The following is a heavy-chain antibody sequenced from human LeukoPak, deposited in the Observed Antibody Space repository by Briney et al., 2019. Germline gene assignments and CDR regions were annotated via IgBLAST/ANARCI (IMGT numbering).Heavy chain of an antibody. Sequence: PGGSLRLSCAASGFTFSSHVMNWVRQAPGKGLEWVSVIYSGGGTYYADSVKGRFTISRDNSKNTLYLQMNSLRAEDTAVYYCATRTGGNREYFRHWGQGTLVTVSS. J-gene: IGHJ1*01. D-gene: IGHD4-23*01. CDR1: GFTFSSHV. V-gene: IGHV3-66*04. CDR2: IYSGGGT. CDR3: ATRTGGNREYFRH.